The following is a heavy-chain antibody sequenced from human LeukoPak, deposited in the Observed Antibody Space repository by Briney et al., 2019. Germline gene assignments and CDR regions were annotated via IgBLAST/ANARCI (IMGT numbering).Heavy chain of an antibody. D-gene: IGHD2-2*01. CDR1: GTLISYY. CDR2: ISSRSAHI. CDR3: ARDRSTSRYYHGMDA. J-gene: IGHJ6*02. V-gene: IGHV3-21*01. Sequence: GGPRLLSCAASGTLISYYQRRGRQGPRGGVEGGFAISSRSAHIYYADSVKGRFTISRDNAKNSLYLEMKNLRADDTAVYYCARDRSTSRYYHGMDAWGPGTTVIVSS.